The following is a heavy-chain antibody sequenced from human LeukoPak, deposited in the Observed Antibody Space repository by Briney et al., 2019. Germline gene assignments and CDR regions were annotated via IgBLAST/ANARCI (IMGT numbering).Heavy chain of an antibody. CDR2: IYPGDYDT. Sequence: PGESLKISCKGFGYSFTTYWIAWVRQMPGKGLEWMGIIYPGDYDTRYSPSFQGQVTISADKSISTAYLQWSSLKASDTAMYYCARTPKLRLGVYYIDYWGQGTLVTVSS. CDR1: GYSFTTYW. V-gene: IGHV5-51*01. CDR3: ARTPKLRLGVYYIDY. J-gene: IGHJ4*02. D-gene: IGHD3-16*01.